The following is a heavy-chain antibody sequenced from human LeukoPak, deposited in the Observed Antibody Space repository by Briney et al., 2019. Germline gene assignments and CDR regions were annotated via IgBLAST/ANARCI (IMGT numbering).Heavy chain of an antibody. D-gene: IGHD6-13*01. CDR2: INSDGSST. Sequence: GGSLRLSCAASGFTFSSYWMHWVRQAPGKGLVWVSRINSDGSSTSYADSVKGRFTVSRDNAKNTLYLQVNSLRAEDTAVYYCAREIAAGGLDYWGQGTLVTVSS. V-gene: IGHV3-74*01. CDR1: GFTFSSYW. CDR3: AREIAAGGLDY. J-gene: IGHJ4*02.